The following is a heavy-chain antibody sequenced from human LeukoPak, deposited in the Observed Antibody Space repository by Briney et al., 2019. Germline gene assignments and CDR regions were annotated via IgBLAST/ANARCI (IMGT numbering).Heavy chain of an antibody. CDR1: GFTFSDYY. V-gene: IGHV3-11*01. J-gene: IGHJ5*02. CDR3: AKDRVGIVVVPAAIHNWFDP. Sequence: GGSLRLSCAASGFTFSDYYMSWIRQAPGKGLEWVSYISSSGSTTYYADSVKGRFTISRDNSKNTLYLQMNSLRAEDTAVYYCAKDRVGIVVVPAAIHNWFDPWGQGTLVTVSS. CDR2: ISSSGSTT. D-gene: IGHD2-2*02.